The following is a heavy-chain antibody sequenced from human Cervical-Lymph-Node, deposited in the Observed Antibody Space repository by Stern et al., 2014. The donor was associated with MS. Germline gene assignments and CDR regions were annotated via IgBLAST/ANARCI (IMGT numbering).Heavy chain of an antibody. CDR2: IIPMFGLA. J-gene: IGHJ6*02. V-gene: IGHV1-69*04. CDR3: ARVADIVVVPTDNGMDV. D-gene: IGHD2-2*01. CDR1: GGTFNTYT. Sequence: DQLVESGAEVKKPGSSVKVSCKASGGTFNTYTITWVRQAPGQRLEWMGRIIPMFGLAKYAQKFQGRVTITADKSTSTAYMALSSLRSEDTAVYYCARVADIVVVPTDNGMDVWGQGTTVTVSS.